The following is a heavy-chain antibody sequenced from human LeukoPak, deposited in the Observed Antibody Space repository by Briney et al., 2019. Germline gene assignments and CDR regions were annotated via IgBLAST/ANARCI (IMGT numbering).Heavy chain of an antibody. Sequence: GGSLRLSCAASGFTFNIYCMHWVRQAPGKGLEWVSCINSDGSNILYADSVKGRFTISRDNAKNSLYLQMNSLRAEDTAVYYCSREVGATGLDPWGQGTVVTVSS. V-gene: IGHV3-48*04. J-gene: IGHJ5*02. CDR2: INSDGSNI. CDR3: SREVGATGLDP. D-gene: IGHD1-26*01. CDR1: GFTFNIYC.